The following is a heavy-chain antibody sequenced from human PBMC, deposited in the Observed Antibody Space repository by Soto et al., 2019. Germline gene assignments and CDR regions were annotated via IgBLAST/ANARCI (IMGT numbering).Heavy chain of an antibody. CDR2: ISAYNGNT. CDR3: ARDNPGQWLTHAFDI. V-gene: IGHV1-18*01. D-gene: IGHD6-19*01. CDR1: GYTFTSYG. J-gene: IGHJ3*02. Sequence: QVQLVQSGAEVKKPGASVKVSCKASGYTFTSYGISWVRQAPGQGLEWMGWISAYNGNTNYAQKLQGRVTMTTDTSTSTGYMELRSLRSDDTAVYYCARDNPGQWLTHAFDIWGQGTMVTVSS.